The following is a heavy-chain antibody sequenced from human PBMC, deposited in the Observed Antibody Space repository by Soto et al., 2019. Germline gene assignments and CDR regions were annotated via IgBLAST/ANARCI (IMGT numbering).Heavy chain of an antibody. CDR1: GFTVSSNS. CDR2: IYSGGST. Sequence: EVQLVESGGGLVQPGGSLRLSCAASGFTVSSNSMSWVRQAPGKGLEWVSVIYSGGSTYYADSVQGRFTISRDNSKNTLYLQMNSLRAEDTAVYYCARGLYSGWHYFDYWGQGTLVTVSS. D-gene: IGHD5-12*01. V-gene: IGHV3-66*01. CDR3: ARGLYSGWHYFDY. J-gene: IGHJ4*02.